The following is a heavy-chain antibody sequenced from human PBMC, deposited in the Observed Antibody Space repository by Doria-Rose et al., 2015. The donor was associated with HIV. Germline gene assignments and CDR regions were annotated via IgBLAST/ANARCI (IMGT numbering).Heavy chain of an antibody. Sequence: FSSYAMSWVRQAPGKGLEWVSALSGGADSTYYADAVKGRFTIPRDNSKNTLYLQMNSLRAEDTAVYYCAILGYCTATSCYPDAFDVWGQGTMVTVSS. CDR2: LSGGADST. D-gene: IGHD2-8*02. CDR3: AILGYCTATSCYPDAFDV. CDR1: FSSYA. V-gene: IGHV3-23*01. J-gene: IGHJ3*01.